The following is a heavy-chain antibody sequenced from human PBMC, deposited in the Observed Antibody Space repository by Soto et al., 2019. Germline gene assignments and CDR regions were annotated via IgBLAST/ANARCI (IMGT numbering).Heavy chain of an antibody. CDR1: GGSFSGYY. CDR3: ARAARARYSGSYWKIGHNWFDP. J-gene: IGHJ5*02. V-gene: IGHV4-34*01. CDR2: INHSGST. Sequence: SETLSLTCAVYGGSFSGYYWSWIRQPPGKGLEWIGEINHSGSTNYNPSLKSRVTISVDTSKNQFSLKLSSVTAADTAVYYCARAARARYSGSYWKIGHNWFDPWGQGTLVTVSS. D-gene: IGHD1-26*01.